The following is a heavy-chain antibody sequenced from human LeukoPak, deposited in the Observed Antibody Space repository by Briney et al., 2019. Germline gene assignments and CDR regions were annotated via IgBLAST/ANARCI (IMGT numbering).Heavy chain of an antibody. CDR3: ARINSSSWYAVEYYYGMDV. D-gene: IGHD6-13*01. CDR2: IYYSGST. CDR1: GGSISSYY. J-gene: IGHJ6*02. Sequence: SETLSLTCTVSGGSISSYYWSWIRQPPGKGLEWIGYIYYSGSTNYNPSLKSRVTISVDTSKNQFSLKLSSVTAADTAVYYCARINSSSWYAVEYYYGMDVWGQGTTVTVSS. V-gene: IGHV4-59*01.